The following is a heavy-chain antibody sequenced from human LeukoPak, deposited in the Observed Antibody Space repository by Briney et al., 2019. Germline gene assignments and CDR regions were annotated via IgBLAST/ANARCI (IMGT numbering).Heavy chain of an antibody. V-gene: IGHV5-51*01. CDR3: ARPLKPYSSGWLYFDY. CDR2: IYPGDSDT. Sequence: GESLQISCKGSGYSFTSYWIGWVRQLPGKGLEWMGIIYPGDSDTRYSPSFQGQVTISADKSISTAYLQWSSLKASDTAMYYCARPLKPYSSGWLYFDYWGQGTLVTVSS. CDR1: GYSFTSYW. D-gene: IGHD6-19*01. J-gene: IGHJ4*02.